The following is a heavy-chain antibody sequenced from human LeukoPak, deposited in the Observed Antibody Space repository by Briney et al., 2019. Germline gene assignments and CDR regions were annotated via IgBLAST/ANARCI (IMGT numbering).Heavy chain of an antibody. CDR1: GGSISNSNYY. V-gene: IGHV4-39*01. CDR2: IQYSGST. J-gene: IGHJ4*02. Sequence: PSETLSLTCTVSGGSISNSNYYWGWIRQPPGKGLAWLGSIQYSGSTHYNPSLKSPVTISVDTSKNQFSLNLHSVTAADTAVYYCARHSFDYDSSGYFYSVDYWGQGTLVTVSS. CDR3: ARHSFDYDSSGYFYSVDY. D-gene: IGHD3-22*01.